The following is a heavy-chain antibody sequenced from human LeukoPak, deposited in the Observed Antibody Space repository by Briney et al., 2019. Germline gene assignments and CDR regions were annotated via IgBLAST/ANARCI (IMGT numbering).Heavy chain of an antibody. CDR2: ITSSSDYI. Sequence: PGGSLRLSCAGSGFSFSHYAINWVRQAPGKGLEWVSSITSSSDYIYYADSVKGRFTISRDNAKNLLYLQMNSLRAEDTAVYYCARGSDSSGYYSGYWGQGTLVTGSS. CDR3: ARGSDSSGYYSGY. CDR1: GFSFSHYA. V-gene: IGHV3-21*04. D-gene: IGHD3-22*01. J-gene: IGHJ4*02.